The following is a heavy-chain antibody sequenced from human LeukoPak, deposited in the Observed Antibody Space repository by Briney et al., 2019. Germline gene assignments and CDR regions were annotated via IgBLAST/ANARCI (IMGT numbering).Heavy chain of an antibody. CDR1: GYTFTSYD. J-gene: IGHJ6*03. CDR3: AIRYGSGEKYYYYYYMDV. Sequence: VASVKVSCKASGYTFTSYDINWVRQATGQGPEWMGWMNPNSGNTGYAQKFQGRVTMTRNTSISTAYMELSSLRSEDTAVYYCAIRYGSGEKYYYYYYMDVWGKGTTVTVSS. CDR2: MNPNSGNT. V-gene: IGHV1-8*01. D-gene: IGHD3-10*01.